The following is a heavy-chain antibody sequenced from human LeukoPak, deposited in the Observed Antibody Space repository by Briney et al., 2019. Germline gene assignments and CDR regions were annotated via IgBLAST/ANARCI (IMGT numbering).Heavy chain of an antibody. CDR2: ISSSSSYI. Sequence: GGSLRLSCAASGFTFSSYRMNWVREAPGKGLEWVSSISSSSSYIYYADSVKGRFTISRDNAKNSLYLQMNSLRVEDTAVYYRARGPREIWFGESSYWGQGTLVTVSS. CDR3: ARGPREIWFGESSY. J-gene: IGHJ4*02. D-gene: IGHD3-10*01. V-gene: IGHV3-21*01. CDR1: GFTFSSYR.